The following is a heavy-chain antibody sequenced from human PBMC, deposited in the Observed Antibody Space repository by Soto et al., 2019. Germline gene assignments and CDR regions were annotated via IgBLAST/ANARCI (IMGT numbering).Heavy chain of an antibody. CDR1: GYTFKDYS. Sequence: QVQLVQSGAEVKKPGASVKVSCKTSGYTFKDYSIHWVRQAPGLGLEWLGWINPNSGDTDYAQNFQGGVTLTGDTSINPTYMQLSSLASGDTAMYYCARDLRGYSTWFHPWGQGTLVTVSS. D-gene: IGHD3-10*01. V-gene: IGHV1-2*02. CDR2: INPNSGDT. CDR3: ARDLRGYSTWFHP. J-gene: IGHJ5*02.